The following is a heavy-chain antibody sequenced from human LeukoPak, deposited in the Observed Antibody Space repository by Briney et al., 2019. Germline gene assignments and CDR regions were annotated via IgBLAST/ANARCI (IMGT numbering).Heavy chain of an antibody. D-gene: IGHD1-26*01. Sequence: PSETLSLTCTVSGGSISRYYWSWIRQPPGKGLEWVGYIYSTGSTNSNPPLKSRVTISIDTSRNQFSLRLTSVTAADTAVYYCARHESAVGALFYWGQGTLVTVFS. CDR3: ARHESAVGALFY. J-gene: IGHJ4*02. V-gene: IGHV4-59*08. CDR1: GGSISRYY. CDR2: IYSTGST.